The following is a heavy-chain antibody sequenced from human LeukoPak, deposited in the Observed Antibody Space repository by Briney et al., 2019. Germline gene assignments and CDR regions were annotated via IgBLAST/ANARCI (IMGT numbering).Heavy chain of an antibody. CDR1: GGSFSGYY. CDR2: INHSGST. CDR3: ARGRASYYNYYMDV. V-gene: IGHV4-34*01. Sequence: SEALSLTCAVYGGSFSGYYWSWIRQPPGKGLEWIGEINHSGSTNYNPSLKSRVTISVDTSKNQFSLKLSTVTAADTAVYYCARGRASYYNYYMDVWGKGTTVTVSS. J-gene: IGHJ6*03.